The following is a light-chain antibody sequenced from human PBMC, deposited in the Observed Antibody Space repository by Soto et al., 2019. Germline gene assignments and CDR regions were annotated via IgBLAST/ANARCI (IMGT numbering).Light chain of an antibody. V-gene: IGKV4-1*01. CDR2: CAS. CDR3: QQYYSAPWT. CDR1: QSVLYSSNSKNY. J-gene: IGKJ1*01. Sequence: DIVMTQSPDSLPVSLGERATINCRSSQSVLYSSNSKNYLAWFQHKPGQPPRLLIYCASTRESGVPDRFSGSGSGSDFTLTMSSLEAEDVAFYFCQQYYSAPWTFGQGTRVEI.